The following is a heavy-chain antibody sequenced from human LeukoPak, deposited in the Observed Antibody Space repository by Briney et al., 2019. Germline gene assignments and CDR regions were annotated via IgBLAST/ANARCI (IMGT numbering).Heavy chain of an antibody. J-gene: IGHJ4*02. Sequence: SETLSLTCTVSGGSISNSNYYWGWIRQPPGKGPEWIGSIYYSGSSYYNPSLKSRVTISVDTSKNQFSLKLSSVTAADTAVYYCARDFVYYDSSGYYYPFDYWGQGTLVTVSS. D-gene: IGHD3-22*01. V-gene: IGHV4-39*02. CDR1: GGSISNSNYY. CDR2: IYYSGSS. CDR3: ARDFVYYDSSGYYYPFDY.